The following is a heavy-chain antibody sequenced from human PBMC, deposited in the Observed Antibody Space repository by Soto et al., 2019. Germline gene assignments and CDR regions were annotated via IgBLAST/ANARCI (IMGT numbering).Heavy chain of an antibody. CDR3: ARDRAASVGAFDY. V-gene: IGHV4-31*03. Sequence: SETLSLTCTVSGGSISGGGYYWSWIRQHPGKGLEWIGYIYYSGSTYYNPSLKSRVTISVDTSKNQFSLKLSSVTAADTAVYYCARDRAASVGAFDYWGQGTLVTVSS. D-gene: IGHD3-16*01. J-gene: IGHJ4*02. CDR1: GGSISGGGYY. CDR2: IYYSGST.